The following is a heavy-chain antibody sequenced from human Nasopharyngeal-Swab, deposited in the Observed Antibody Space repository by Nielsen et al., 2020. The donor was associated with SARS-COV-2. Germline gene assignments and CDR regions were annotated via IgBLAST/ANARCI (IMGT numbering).Heavy chain of an antibody. J-gene: IGHJ6*02. CDR3: ARDRYSSGWYSGSYYYYYGMDV. D-gene: IGHD6-19*01. CDR1: GYTFTSYG. V-gene: IGHV1-18*01. Sequence: ASVKVSCKASGYTFTSYGISWVRQAPGQGLEWMGWISAYNGNTNYAQKLQGRVTMTTDTSTSTAYMELRSLRSDDTAVYYCARDRYSSGWYSGSYYYYYGMDVWSQGTTVTVSS. CDR2: ISAYNGNT.